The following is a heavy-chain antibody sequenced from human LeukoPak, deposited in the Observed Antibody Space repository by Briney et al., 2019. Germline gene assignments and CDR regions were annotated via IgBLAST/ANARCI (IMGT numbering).Heavy chain of an antibody. CDR2: TNRDGSST. CDR1: GFTFSSYW. D-gene: IGHD3-3*01. Sequence: GGSLRLSCAASGFTFSSYWMHWVRQPPGKGPVWVARTNRDGSSTAYADSVKGRFTISKDNAKNTLYLLMNSLRAEDTAVYYCARDSVEWYIFDYWGQGTLVTVSS. J-gene: IGHJ4*02. CDR3: ARDSVEWYIFDY. V-gene: IGHV3-74*01.